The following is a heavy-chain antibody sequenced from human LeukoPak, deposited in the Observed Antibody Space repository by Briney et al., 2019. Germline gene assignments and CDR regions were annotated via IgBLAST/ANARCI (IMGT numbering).Heavy chain of an antibody. CDR2: ISYDGSNK. CDR1: GFTFSSYA. Sequence: GGSLRLSCAASGFTFSSYAMHWVRQAPGKGLEWVAVISYDGSNKYYADSVKGRFTISRDNSKNTLYLQMNSLRAEDTAVYYCARDGITGTDNWFDPWGQGTLVTVSS. V-gene: IGHV3-30-3*01. CDR3: ARDGITGTDNWFDP. D-gene: IGHD1-20*01. J-gene: IGHJ5*02.